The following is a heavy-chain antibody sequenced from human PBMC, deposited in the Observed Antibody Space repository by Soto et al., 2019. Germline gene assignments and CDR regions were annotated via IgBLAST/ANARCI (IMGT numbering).Heavy chain of an antibody. Sequence: DVHLLESGGHLVQPGGSLRLSCAASGFTFSSYAMSWVRQAPGKGLEWVSSVSAGGDMTYYSDSVKGRFTISRDNSNNALVLQGNSLRIEDTALYYCARGDRGGSGSPASYYHSGLDVWCKGTKVTVS. J-gene: IGHJ6*04. CDR2: VSAGGDMT. CDR1: GFTFSSYA. CDR3: ARGDRGGSGSPASYYHSGLDV. V-gene: IGHV3-23*01. D-gene: IGHD3-10*01.